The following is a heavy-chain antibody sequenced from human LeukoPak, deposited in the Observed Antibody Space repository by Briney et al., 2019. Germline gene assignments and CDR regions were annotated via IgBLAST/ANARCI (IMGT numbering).Heavy chain of an antibody. V-gene: IGHV1-46*01. CDR2: INPSGGST. CDR1: GYTFTSYY. D-gene: IGHD5-12*01. J-gene: IGHJ4*02. CDR3: ARLYSGYDLLDY. Sequence: GASVKVSCKASGYTFTSYYMHWVRQAPGQGLEWMGIINPSGGSTSYAQKFQGRVTMTRNTSISTAYMELSSLRSEDTAVYYCARLYSGYDLLDYWGQGTLVTVSS.